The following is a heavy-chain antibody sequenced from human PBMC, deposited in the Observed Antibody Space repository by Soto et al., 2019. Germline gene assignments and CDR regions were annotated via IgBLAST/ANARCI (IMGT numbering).Heavy chain of an antibody. CDR2: INPNSGGT. D-gene: IGHD3-9*01. J-gene: IGHJ6*02. V-gene: IGHV1-2*04. Sequence: SVKVSCKGSGYRFTGYYMHWVRQAPGQGLEWMGWINPNSGGTNYAQKFQGWVTMTRDTSISTAYMELSRLRSDDTAVYYCARDQTRADDILTGWSYGMDVWGQGTTVTVSS. CDR3: ARDQTRADDILTGWSYGMDV. CDR1: GYRFTGYY.